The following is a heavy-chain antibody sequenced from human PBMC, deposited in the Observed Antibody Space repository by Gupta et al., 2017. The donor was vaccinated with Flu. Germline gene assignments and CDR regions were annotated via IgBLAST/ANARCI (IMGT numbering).Heavy chain of an antibody. CDR3: ATLPHYGSGSYYNYYGMDV. Sequence: EVQLVESGGGLVQPGGSLRLSCAASGFTFSSYWMSWVRQAPGKGLEWVANIKQDGSEKYYVDSVKGRFTISRDNAKNSLYLQMNSLRAEDTAVYYCATLPHYGSGSYYNYYGMDVWGQGTTVTVSS. CDR2: IKQDGSEK. V-gene: IGHV3-7*02. D-gene: IGHD3-10*01. CDR1: GFTFSSYW. J-gene: IGHJ6*02.